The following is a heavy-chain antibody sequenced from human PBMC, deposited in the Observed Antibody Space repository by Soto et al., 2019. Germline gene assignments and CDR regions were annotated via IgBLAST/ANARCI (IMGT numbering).Heavy chain of an antibody. Sequence: PSETLSLTCTVSGGSISSGGYYWSWIRQHPGKGLEWIGYIYYSGSTYYNPSLKSRVTVSVDTSKNQFSLKLSSVTAADTAVYYCARRLARNNYDLWSGHPPPGYYYYGVDVWGQGTSVTSSS. D-gene: IGHD3-3*01. V-gene: IGHV4-31*03. J-gene: IGHJ6*02. CDR1: GGSISSGGYY. CDR2: IYYSGST. CDR3: ARRLARNNYDLWSGHPPPGYYYYGVDV.